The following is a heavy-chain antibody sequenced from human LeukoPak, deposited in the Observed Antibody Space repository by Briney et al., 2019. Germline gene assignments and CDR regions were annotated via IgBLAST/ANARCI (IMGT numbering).Heavy chain of an antibody. Sequence: PGRSLRLSCSTSGFTFGGYAMSWVRQAPGKGLEWVGFIQAKAYGGATKYAASVNGRFSISRDDSQSIANLQMNDLKTEATAVYYCTRAPHPRCSSSGCYLDYWGQGTLVTVSS. CDR1: GFTFGGYA. V-gene: IGHV3-49*04. CDR2: IQAKAYGGAT. J-gene: IGHJ4*02. D-gene: IGHD2-2*01. CDR3: TRAPHPRCSSSGCYLDY.